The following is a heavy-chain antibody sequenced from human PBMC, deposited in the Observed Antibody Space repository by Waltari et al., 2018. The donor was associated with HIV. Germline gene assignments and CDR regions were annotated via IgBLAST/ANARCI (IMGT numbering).Heavy chain of an antibody. CDR1: GTSFSGYY. V-gene: IGHV4-34*01. J-gene: IGHJ5*02. Sequence: LCLRCAIYGTSFSGYYWSWIRQSPALGLEWIGEVSHSGDTNYNPSFAGRVSISADISKNQLSLNLTSLTAADTGVYFCARGSQHHDHWGQGPPVTVSS. CDR2: VSHSGDT. CDR3: ARGSQHHDH.